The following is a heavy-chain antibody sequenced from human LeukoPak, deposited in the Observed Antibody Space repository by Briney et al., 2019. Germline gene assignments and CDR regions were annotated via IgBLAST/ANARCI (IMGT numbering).Heavy chain of an antibody. Sequence: GGSLRLSCAASGFTFSSYEMNWVRQAPGKGLEWVSYISSSGSTIYYADSVKGRFTVSRDNAKNSLYLQMSSLRAEDTAVYYCARDTGYPYYYYYGMDVWGKGTTVTVSS. D-gene: IGHD5-12*01. CDR3: ARDTGYPYYYYYGMDV. J-gene: IGHJ6*04. CDR2: ISSSGSTI. V-gene: IGHV3-48*03. CDR1: GFTFSSYE.